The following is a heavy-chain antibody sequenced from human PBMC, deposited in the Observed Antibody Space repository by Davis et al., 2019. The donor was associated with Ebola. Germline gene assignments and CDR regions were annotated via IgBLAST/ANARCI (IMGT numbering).Heavy chain of an antibody. J-gene: IGHJ4*02. CDR1: GFTFSSYW. Sequence: GESLKISCAASGFTFSSYWMSWVRQAPGKGLEWVSAISGSGGSTYYADSVKGRFSISRDNSKNTLYLQMNSLRAEDTAVYYCARTPGIAVAGVDYWGQGTLVTVSS. D-gene: IGHD6-19*01. V-gene: IGHV3-23*01. CDR3: ARTPGIAVAGVDY. CDR2: ISGSGGST.